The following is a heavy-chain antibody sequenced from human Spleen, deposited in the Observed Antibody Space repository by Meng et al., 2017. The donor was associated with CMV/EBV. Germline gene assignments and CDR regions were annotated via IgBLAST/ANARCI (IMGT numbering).Heavy chain of an antibody. CDR1: GYTFTGYY. CDR2: INPNSGGT. J-gene: IGHJ6*02. CDR3: ARVMVRGAQRYSMDV. V-gene: IGHV1-2*02. Sequence: ASVKVSCKASGYTFTGYYMHWVRQAPGQGLEWMGWINPNSGGTNYAQKFQGRVTMTRDTSISTAYMELSRLRSADTAVYYGARVMVRGAQRYSMDVWGQGTTVTVSS. D-gene: IGHD3-10*01.